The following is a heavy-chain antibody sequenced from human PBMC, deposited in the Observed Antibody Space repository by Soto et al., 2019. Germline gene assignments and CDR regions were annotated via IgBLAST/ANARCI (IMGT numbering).Heavy chain of an antibody. D-gene: IGHD3-10*01. CDR1: GFSLTTSGVG. V-gene: IGHV2-5*02. J-gene: IGHJ4*02. CDR3: AHRGGGGSDY. Sequence: QITLKESGPTLVKPTQTLTLTCTFSGFSLTTSGVGVGWIRQPPGKALEWLALIYWDADKRYSPSLKSRLTNPKDPPKTRGALTMTNMAPGDTATFYCAHRGGGGSDYWGQGTLVIVSS. CDR2: IYWDADK.